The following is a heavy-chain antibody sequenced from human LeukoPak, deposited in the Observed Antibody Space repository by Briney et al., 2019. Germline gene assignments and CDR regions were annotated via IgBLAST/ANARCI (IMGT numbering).Heavy chain of an antibody. Sequence: PSETLSLTCTVSGGSISSGDYYWSWIRQPPGKGLEWIGYIYYSGSTYYNPSLKSRVTISVDTSKNQFSLKLSSVTAADTAVYYCARGDIVVVPAARIWFDPWGQGTLVTVSS. J-gene: IGHJ5*02. CDR1: GGSISSGDYY. CDR3: ARGDIVVVPAARIWFDP. CDR2: IYYSGST. V-gene: IGHV4-30-4*01. D-gene: IGHD2-2*01.